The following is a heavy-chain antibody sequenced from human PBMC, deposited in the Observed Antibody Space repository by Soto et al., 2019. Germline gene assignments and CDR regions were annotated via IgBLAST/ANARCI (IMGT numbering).Heavy chain of an antibody. CDR2: ISGGGGST. D-gene: IGHD5-18*01. Sequence: GGSLPLSLASSGSTCSTYHMRRFPQSPGKGLEWVSAISGGGGSTDYVDSVKGRFTISRDISKNTLYLQMNSLRAEDTAVYYCAKLQAYSYGPGAYFDYWGQGTLVTVSS. CDR3: AKLQAYSYGPGAYFDY. V-gene: IGHV3-23*01. CDR1: GSTCSTYH. J-gene: IGHJ4*02.